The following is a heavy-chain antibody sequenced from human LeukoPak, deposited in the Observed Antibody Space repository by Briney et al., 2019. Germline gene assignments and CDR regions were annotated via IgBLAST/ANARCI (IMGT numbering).Heavy chain of an antibody. J-gene: IGHJ4*02. Sequence: PGGSLRLSCAASEFTFTSYWMSWVRQAPGKGLEWVANIDQDGSEKNYVDSVKGRFTISRDNAKKSLHLQLNSLRAEDTAVYYCARDQVGIFDYWGQGTLVTVSS. CDR1: EFTFTSYW. D-gene: IGHD1-26*01. CDR2: IDQDGSEK. V-gene: IGHV3-7*01. CDR3: ARDQVGIFDY.